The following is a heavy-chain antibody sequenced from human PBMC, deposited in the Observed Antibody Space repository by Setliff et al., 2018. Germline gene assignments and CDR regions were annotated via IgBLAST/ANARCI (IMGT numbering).Heavy chain of an antibody. CDR1: GYTFTRYG. J-gene: IGHJ4*02. Sequence: ASVKVSCKASGYTFTRYGISWVRQAPGQGLEWMAYINTNNGDKYYAQKFQGRVTVTTDTSTTTAYMELRSLRADDTAVYYCARINFYVSSGYYYAPELWGQGTTVTVSS. V-gene: IGHV1-18*01. D-gene: IGHD3-22*01. CDR3: ARINFYVSSGYYYAPEL. CDR2: INTNNGDK.